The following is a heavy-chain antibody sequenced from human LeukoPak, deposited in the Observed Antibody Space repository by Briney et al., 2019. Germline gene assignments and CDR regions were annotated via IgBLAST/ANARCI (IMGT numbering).Heavy chain of an antibody. D-gene: IGHD6-13*01. J-gene: IGHJ4*02. CDR2: ISSNGGST. CDR3: ARRNLIAAAGNGYYFDY. Sequence: QSGGSLRLSCAASGFTFSSHAMHWVRQAPGKGLEYVSAISSNGGSTYYANSVKGRFTISRDNSKNTLYLQMGSLRAEDMAVYYCARRNLIAAAGNGYYFDYWGQGTLVTVSS. CDR1: GFTFSSHA. V-gene: IGHV3-64*01.